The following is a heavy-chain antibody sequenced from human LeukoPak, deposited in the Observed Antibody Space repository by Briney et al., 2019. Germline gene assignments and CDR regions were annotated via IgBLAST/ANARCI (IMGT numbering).Heavy chain of an antibody. J-gene: IGHJ5*02. CDR3: ARDTGYYDSSGYLNWFDP. CDR1: GGSISSGSYY. CDR2: INTSGST. Sequence: SETLSLTCTVSGGSISSGSYYWSWIRQPAGKGLEWIGRINTSGSTNYNPSLKSRVTISVDTSKNQFSLKLSSVTAADTAVYYCARDTGYYDSSGYLNWFDPWGQGTLVTVSS. V-gene: IGHV4-61*02. D-gene: IGHD3-22*01.